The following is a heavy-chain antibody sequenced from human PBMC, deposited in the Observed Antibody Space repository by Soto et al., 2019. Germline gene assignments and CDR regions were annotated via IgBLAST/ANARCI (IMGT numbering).Heavy chain of an antibody. CDR1: GFTFRSYW. CDR2: IDPDGSST. D-gene: IGHD2-2*01. V-gene: IGHV3-74*01. Sequence: GGSRRLSCAASGFTFRSYWMHWVRQAPGKGLMWVSRIDPDGSSTSYADSAKGRFTMSRDNSKSTLSLQMSNLRAEDTAVYYCARDGTYCSGTSCSYFDYWGLGTLVTVSS. CDR3: ARDGTYCSGTSCSYFDY. J-gene: IGHJ4*02.